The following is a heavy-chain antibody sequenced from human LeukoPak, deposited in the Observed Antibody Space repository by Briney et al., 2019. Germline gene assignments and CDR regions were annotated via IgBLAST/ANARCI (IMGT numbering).Heavy chain of an antibody. Sequence: ASVRVSCKASGGTFSSYAISWVRQAPGQGLEWMGWISAYNGNTNYAQKLQGRVTMTTDTSTSTAYMELRSLRSDDTAVYYCARISSGSYLFDYWGQGTLVTVSS. J-gene: IGHJ4*02. D-gene: IGHD1-26*01. V-gene: IGHV1-18*01. CDR1: GGTFSSYA. CDR2: ISAYNGNT. CDR3: ARISSGSYLFDY.